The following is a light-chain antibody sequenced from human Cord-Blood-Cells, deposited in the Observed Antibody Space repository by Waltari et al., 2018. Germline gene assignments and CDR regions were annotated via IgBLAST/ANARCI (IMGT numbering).Light chain of an antibody. CDR2: GAS. CDR3: QQYGSSPPIT. Sequence: EIVLTQSPGTLSLSPGERATLSCRASQSVSSSYLAWYQQKPGQAPRLLIYGASSRATVIPDRFSGSGSGTDFTLTISRLEPEDVAVYYCQQYGSSPPITFGQGTRLEIK. CDR1: QSVSSSY. V-gene: IGKV3-20*01. J-gene: IGKJ5*01.